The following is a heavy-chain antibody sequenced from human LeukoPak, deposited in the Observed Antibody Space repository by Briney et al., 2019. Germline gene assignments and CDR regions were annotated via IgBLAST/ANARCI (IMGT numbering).Heavy chain of an antibody. V-gene: IGHV4-39*07. J-gene: IGHJ4*02. CDR3: ARTYGSGSPFDY. D-gene: IGHD3-10*01. CDR2: IFYSGST. Sequence: PSETLSLTCTVSGGSISSSSYYWGWIRQPPGKGLEWIGTIFYSGSTYYNPSLKSRVTISVDTSKNQFSLKLSSVTAADTAVYYCARTYGSGSPFDYWGQGTLVTVSS. CDR1: GGSISSSSYY.